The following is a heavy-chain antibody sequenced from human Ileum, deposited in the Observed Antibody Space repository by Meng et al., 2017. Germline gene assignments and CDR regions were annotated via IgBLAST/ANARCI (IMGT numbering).Heavy chain of an antibody. V-gene: IGHV4-34*01. CDR3: ARAWSSSWSFLDF. Sequence: QVHLLRCGGGLLEPSETLSLICAFSGWSFSGYYLTWIRQSPGKGLEWIGEINRCGNTNYNPSLKSRITMSVDTSKNQFFLNLTSVTPADTAVYYCARAWSSSWSFLDFWGQGGLVTVSS. D-gene: IGHD6-13*01. CDR2: INRCGNT. CDR1: GWSFSGYY. J-gene: IGHJ4*02.